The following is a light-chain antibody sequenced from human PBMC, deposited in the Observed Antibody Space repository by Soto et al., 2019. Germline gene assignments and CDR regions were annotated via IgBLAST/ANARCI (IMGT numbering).Light chain of an antibody. CDR1: QSGSINY. CDR2: GAS. V-gene: IGKV3-20*01. J-gene: IGKJ2*01. CDR3: QQYGSSPPHT. Sequence: EIVLTQSPGTLSLSPGERATLSCRASQSGSINYLDWYQQKPGQAPSLLICGASSKATGIPDRFSGSGSGTDFTLTITRLEPEDIAVYYSQQYGSSPPHTFGQGTKLEIK.